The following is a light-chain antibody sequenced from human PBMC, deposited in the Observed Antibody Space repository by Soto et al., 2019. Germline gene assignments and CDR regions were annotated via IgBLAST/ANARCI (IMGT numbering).Light chain of an antibody. CDR3: QQYNNWPPLT. J-gene: IGKJ4*01. Sequence: EIVLSQSPATLSVSPGERATLSCRASQSVSRNLAWYQQKPGQAPRLLIYGASTRATGIPARFSGSGSGTEFTLTISSLQSEDFAAYYCQQYNNWPPLTFGGGTKLEIK. V-gene: IGKV3-15*01. CDR1: QSVSRN. CDR2: GAS.